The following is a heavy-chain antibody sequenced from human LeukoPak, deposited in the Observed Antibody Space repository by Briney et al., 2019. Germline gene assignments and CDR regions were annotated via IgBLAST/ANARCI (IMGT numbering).Heavy chain of an antibody. J-gene: IGHJ3*02. CDR1: GYTFTSYY. Sequence: ASVKVSCKASGYTFTSYYMHWVRQAPGQGLEWMGIINPSGGSTSYAQKFQGRVTMTRDTSTSTVYMELSSLRSEDTAVYCCARELNVLLWFGEGGAFDIWGQGTMVTVSS. CDR3: ARELNVLLWFGEGGAFDI. CDR2: INPSGGST. D-gene: IGHD3-10*01. V-gene: IGHV1-46*01.